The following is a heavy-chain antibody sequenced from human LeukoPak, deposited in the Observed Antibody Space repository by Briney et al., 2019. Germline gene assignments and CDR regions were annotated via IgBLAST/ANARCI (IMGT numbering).Heavy chain of an antibody. CDR1: GFTFSSYA. CDR2: ISGSGGST. V-gene: IGHV3-23*01. CDR3: AKDRAFGGVLVILTY. D-gene: IGHD3-16*02. Sequence: PGRSLRLSCAASGFTFSSYAMSWVRQAPGKGLEWVSAISGSGGSTYYADSVKGRFTISRDNSKNTLYLQMNSLRAEDTAVYYCAKDRAFGGVLVILTYWGQGPLVTVSS. J-gene: IGHJ4*02.